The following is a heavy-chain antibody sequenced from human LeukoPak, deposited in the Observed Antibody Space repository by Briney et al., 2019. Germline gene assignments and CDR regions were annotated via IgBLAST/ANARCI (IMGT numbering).Heavy chain of an antibody. V-gene: IGHV4-59*01. CDR1: GVSMSSYY. CDR3: ARGFRGASFDY. J-gene: IGHJ4*02. Sequence: SETLSLTCTVSGVSMSSYYWSWLRQSPGKGLEWIGYIYHSGSTDYNSSLKSRVTISEDTSKKQFSLKVSSVTAADTAVYYCARGFRGASFDYWGQGTLVTVSS. D-gene: IGHD1-26*01. CDR2: IYHSGST.